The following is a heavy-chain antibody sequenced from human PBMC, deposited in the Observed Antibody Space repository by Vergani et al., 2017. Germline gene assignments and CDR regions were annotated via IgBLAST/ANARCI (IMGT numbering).Heavy chain of an antibody. CDR2: ISSSSSYI. CDR1: GFTLSSYS. V-gene: IGHV3-21*01. Sequence: EVQLVESGGGLVKPGGSLRLSCAASGFTLSSYSMNWVRQAPGKGLEWVSSISSSSSYIYYADSVKGRFTISRDNAKNSLYLQMNSLRAEDTAVYYCARSSIAARPWGFGFDYWGQGTLVTVSS. J-gene: IGHJ4*02. D-gene: IGHD6-6*01. CDR3: ARSSIAARPWGFGFDY.